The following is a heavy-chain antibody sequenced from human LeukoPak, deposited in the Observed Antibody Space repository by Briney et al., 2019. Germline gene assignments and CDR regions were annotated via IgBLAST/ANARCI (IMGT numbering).Heavy chain of an antibody. CDR3: ARDGVPGHAFDI. D-gene: IGHD2-2*01. Sequence: PGGSLRLSCAASGFTFSSYEMNWVRQAPGKGLEWVSYISSTGSTIYYADSVKGRFTISRDNAKNSLYLQMNSLRAEDTAVYYCARDGVPGHAFDIWGQGTMVTVSS. CDR1: GFTFSSYE. CDR2: ISSTGSTI. J-gene: IGHJ3*02. V-gene: IGHV3-48*03.